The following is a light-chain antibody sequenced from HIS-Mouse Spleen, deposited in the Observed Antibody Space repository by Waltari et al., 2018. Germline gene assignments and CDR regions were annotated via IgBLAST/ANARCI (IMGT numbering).Light chain of an antibody. CDR1: ALPKKY. V-gene: IGLV3-10*01. Sequence: SYELTQPTSVSVSPGQTARITCSGDALPKKYAYWYQQKSGQAPVLVIYEDSKRPSGIPVRFSGSSSGTMATLTISGAQVEDEADYYCYSTDSSGNHRVFGGGTKLTVL. J-gene: IGLJ2*01. CDR3: YSTDSSGNHRV. CDR2: EDS.